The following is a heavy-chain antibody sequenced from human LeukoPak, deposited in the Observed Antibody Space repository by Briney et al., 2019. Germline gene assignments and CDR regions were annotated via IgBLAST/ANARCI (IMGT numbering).Heavy chain of an antibody. CDR3: ARVDGSGSYYDYFDY. V-gene: IGHV4-38-2*02. CDR2: IYHSGST. Sequence: SETLSLTCTVSGYSISSGYYWGWIRQPPGKGLEWIGSIYHSGSTYYNPSLKSRVTISVDTSKNQFSLKLSSVTAADTAVYYCARVDGSGSYYDYFDYWGQGTLVTVSS. J-gene: IGHJ4*02. D-gene: IGHD3-10*01. CDR1: GYSISSGYY.